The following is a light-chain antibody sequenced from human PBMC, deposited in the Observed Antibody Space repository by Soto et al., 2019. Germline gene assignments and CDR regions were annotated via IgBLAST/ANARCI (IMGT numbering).Light chain of an antibody. V-gene: IGLV2-14*01. CDR3: SSYTSSSTLVYV. Sequence: QSALTQPASVSGSPGQSITISCTGTSSDVGGYNYVSWYQQHPGKAPKLMIYDVSNRPSGVSNRFSGSKSGNTASLTISGLQDEDEADYYCSSYTSSSTLVYVFGTGTQLTVL. J-gene: IGLJ1*01. CDR2: DVS. CDR1: SSDVGGYNY.